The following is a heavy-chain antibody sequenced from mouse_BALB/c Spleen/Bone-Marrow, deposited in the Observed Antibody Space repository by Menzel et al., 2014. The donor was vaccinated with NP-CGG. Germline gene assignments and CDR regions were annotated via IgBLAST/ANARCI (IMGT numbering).Heavy chain of an antibody. CDR3: ARSILGAMDY. CDR2: IDPYNGGT. J-gene: IGHJ4*01. D-gene: IGHD4-1*01. Sequence: EVHLVESGPELVKPGASVKVSCKASGYAFTSYNMYWVKQSHGKSLEWIGYIDPYNGGTSYNQKFKGKATLTVDKSSSTAYMHLNSLTSEDSAVYYCARSILGAMDYWGQGTSVTVSS. V-gene: IGHV1S135*01. CDR1: GYAFTSYN.